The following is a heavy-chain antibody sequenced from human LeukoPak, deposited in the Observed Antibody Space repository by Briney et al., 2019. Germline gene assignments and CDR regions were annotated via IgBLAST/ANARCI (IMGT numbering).Heavy chain of an antibody. CDR3: ARGYSSSWYYNWFDP. J-gene: IGHJ5*02. CDR2: VYHYGRT. CDR1: GYSISSGYY. D-gene: IGHD6-13*01. V-gene: IGHV4-38-2*02. Sequence: SETLSLTCTVCGYSISSGYYWAWLRQSPGKGLDWIGKVYHYGRTYYNPSLKSRVPISVDTSTNQFSLKLSSVTATDTALYYCARGYSSSWYYNWFDPWGQGTLVTVSS.